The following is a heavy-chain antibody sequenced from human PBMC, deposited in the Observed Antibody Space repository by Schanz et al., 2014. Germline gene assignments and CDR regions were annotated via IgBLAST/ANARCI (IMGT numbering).Heavy chain of an antibody. Sequence: QVQLVESGGGVVQPGRSLRLSCAASGFTFSSYAVHWVRQAPDKGLVWVAVTSSDGSLKYYAYSVKGRFTISRDNAKNSVYLQMQSLRAEDTALYYCATDRDAGGDDSWGQGTLVTVSS. V-gene: IGHV3-30*04. J-gene: IGHJ5*01. CDR1: GFTFSSYA. D-gene: IGHD2-8*02. CDR3: ATDRDAGGDDS. CDR2: TSSDGSLK.